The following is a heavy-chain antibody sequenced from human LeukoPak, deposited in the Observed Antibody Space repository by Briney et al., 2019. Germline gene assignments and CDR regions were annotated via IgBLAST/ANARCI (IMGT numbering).Heavy chain of an antibody. Sequence: ASVKVSFKASGYTFTGYYVHWVRQAPGQGLEWMGWINPNNGGTNYAQKFQGRVTMTRDTSISTAYMELNRLRSDDTAVYYCARDPYSNYFDYWGQGTLVTVSS. CDR3: ARDPYSNYFDY. J-gene: IGHJ4*02. CDR1: GYTFTGYY. D-gene: IGHD5-18*01. CDR2: INPNNGGT. V-gene: IGHV1-2*02.